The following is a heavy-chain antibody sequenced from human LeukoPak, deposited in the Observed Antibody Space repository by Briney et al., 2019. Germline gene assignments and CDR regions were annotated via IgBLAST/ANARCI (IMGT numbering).Heavy chain of an antibody. D-gene: IGHD3-22*01. CDR2: IIPIFGTA. J-gene: IGHJ4*02. CDR3: ARESWDYYDSSGYA. Sequence: SVKVSCKASGGTFSSYAISWVRQAPGQRLEWMGGIIPIFGTANYAQKFQGRVTITTDESTSTAYMELSSLRSEDTAVYYCARESWDYYDSSGYAWGQGTLVTVSS. V-gene: IGHV1-69*05. CDR1: GGTFSSYA.